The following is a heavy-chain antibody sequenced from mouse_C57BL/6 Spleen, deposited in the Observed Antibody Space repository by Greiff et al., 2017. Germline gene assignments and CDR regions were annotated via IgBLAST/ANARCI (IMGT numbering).Heavy chain of an antibody. J-gene: IGHJ4*01. V-gene: IGHV1-69*01. Sequence: VQLQQPGAELVMPGASVTLSCKASGYTFTSYWMHWVKQRPGQGLEWIGEIDPSDSYTNYNQKFKGKATLTVDKSSSTAYMQLRSLTSEDSAVYYCARWAAQATMDYWGQGTSVTVS. CDR1: GYTFTSYW. D-gene: IGHD3-2*02. CDR3: ARWAAQATMDY. CDR2: IDPSDSYT.